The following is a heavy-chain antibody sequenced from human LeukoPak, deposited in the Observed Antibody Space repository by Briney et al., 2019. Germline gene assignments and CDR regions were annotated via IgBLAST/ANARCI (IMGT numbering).Heavy chain of an antibody. CDR2: IYYSGST. V-gene: IGHV4-59*01. CDR1: GDSISSYN. D-gene: IGHD3-9*01. CDR3: ASTRYDIWTGYRRPNYFDY. J-gene: IGHJ4*02. Sequence: SETLSLTCTVSGDSISSYNWSWIRQPPGKGLEWIGYIYYSGSTNYNPSLKSRVTISVDTSKNQFSLKLSSVTAADTAVYYCASTRYDIWTGYRRPNYFDYWGQGTLVPVPS.